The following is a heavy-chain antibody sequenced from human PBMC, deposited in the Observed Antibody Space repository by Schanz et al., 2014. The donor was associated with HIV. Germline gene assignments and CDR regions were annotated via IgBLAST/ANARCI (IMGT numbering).Heavy chain of an antibody. CDR2: AHHSGST. V-gene: IGHV4-39*01. CDR3: ARHQRGSYLEALDY. J-gene: IGHJ4*02. D-gene: IGHD3-10*01. CDR1: GDSISNTTHY. Sequence: QLHLQESGPGLVKPSETLSLTCSVSGDSISNTTHYWGWIRQPPGKGLEWIGSAHHSGSTYYTPSLKSRATIPVDPPKNQVSLKLSSVTAADTAVFYCARHQRGSYLEALDYWGQGTLVTVSS.